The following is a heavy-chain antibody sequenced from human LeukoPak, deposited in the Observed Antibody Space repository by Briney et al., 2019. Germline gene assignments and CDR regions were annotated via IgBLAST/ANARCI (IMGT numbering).Heavy chain of an antibody. CDR3: ARNDYDFWSGYYFDY. CDR2: ISSSSSYI. D-gene: IGHD3-3*01. J-gene: IGHJ4*02. V-gene: IGHV3-21*01. CDR1: GFTFSSYS. Sequence: GESLRLSCAASGFTFSSYSMNWVRQAPGKGLEWVSSISSSSSYIYYADSVKGRFTISRDNAKNSLYLQMNSLRAEDTAVYYCARNDYDFWSGYYFDYWGQGTLVTVSS.